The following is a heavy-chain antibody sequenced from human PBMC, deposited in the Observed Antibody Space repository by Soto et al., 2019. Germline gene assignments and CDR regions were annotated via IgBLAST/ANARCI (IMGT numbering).Heavy chain of an antibody. CDR3: ARGPTKFDSLTTYSTGLDH. D-gene: IGHD3-9*01. CDR2: INPNSGAT. CDR1: GYTFTDYY. J-gene: IGHJ4*02. V-gene: IGHV1-2*02. Sequence: QVHLVQSGAEVKKPGASLRVSCTASGYTFTDYYMHWVRQAPGQGLEWMGCINPNSGATDFAQNFRGRVSLAMDPVLTTAYMEVSSLRSDDTAVYYCARGPTKFDSLTTYSTGLDHWGQGTLVPVSS.